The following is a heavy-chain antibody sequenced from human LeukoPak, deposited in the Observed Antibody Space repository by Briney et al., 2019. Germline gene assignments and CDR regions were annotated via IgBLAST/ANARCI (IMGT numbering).Heavy chain of an antibody. V-gene: IGHV1-69*04. CDR1: GGTFSSYA. CDR3: ASASERFDY. J-gene: IGHJ4*02. CDR2: IISIFGIA. Sequence: GASVKVSCKASGGTFSSYAISWVRQAPGQGLEWMGRIISIFGIANYAQKFQGRVTITADKSTSTAYVEVSSLRSEDTAVYYCASASERFDYWGRGTLVTVSS.